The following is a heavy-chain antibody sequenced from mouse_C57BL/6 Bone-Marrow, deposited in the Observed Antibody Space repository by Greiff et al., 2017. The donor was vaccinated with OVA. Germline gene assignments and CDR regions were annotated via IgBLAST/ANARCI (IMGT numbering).Heavy chain of an antibody. Sequence: VQLQQSGPGLVKPSQSLSLTCSVTGYSITSGYYWNWIRQFPGNKLEWMGYISYDGSNNYNPSLKNRISITRDTSKNQFSLKLNSVTTEDTATYYCARNAYYSNYDYYAMDYWGQGTSVTVSS. CDR3: ARNAYYSNYDYYAMDY. CDR2: ISYDGSN. J-gene: IGHJ4*01. D-gene: IGHD2-5*01. CDR1: GYSITSGYY. V-gene: IGHV3-6*01.